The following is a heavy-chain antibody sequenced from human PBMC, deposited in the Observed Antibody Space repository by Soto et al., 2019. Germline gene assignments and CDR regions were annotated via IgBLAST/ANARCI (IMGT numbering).Heavy chain of an antibody. CDR2: IYPGDSDT. D-gene: IGHD3-22*01. V-gene: IGHV5-51*01. CDR3: ARQGINYYDSSGYYLYYFDY. CDR1: GYSFTSYW. J-gene: IGHJ4*02. Sequence: GESLKISCMGSGYSFTSYWIGWVRQMPGKGLEWMGIIYPGDSDTRYSPSFQGQVTISADKSISTAYLQWSSLKASDTAMYYCARQGINYYDSSGYYLYYFDYWGQGTLVTVSS.